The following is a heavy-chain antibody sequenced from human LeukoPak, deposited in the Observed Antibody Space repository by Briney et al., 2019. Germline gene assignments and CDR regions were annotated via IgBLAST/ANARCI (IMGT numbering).Heavy chain of an antibody. CDR3: ARINMVRGVISPPDH. V-gene: IGHV3-30-3*01. J-gene: IGHJ4*02. CDR1: GFTFSSYA. Sequence: GRSLRLSCAASGFTFSSYAMHWVRQAPGKGLEWVAVISYDGSNKYYADSVKGRFTISRDNAKNSLYLQMNSLRDEDTAVYYCARINMVRGVISPPDHWGQGTLVTVSS. CDR2: ISYDGSNK. D-gene: IGHD3-10*01.